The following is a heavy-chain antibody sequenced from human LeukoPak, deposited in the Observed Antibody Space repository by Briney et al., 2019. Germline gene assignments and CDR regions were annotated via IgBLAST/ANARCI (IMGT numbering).Heavy chain of an antibody. D-gene: IGHD6-19*01. CDR1: GFTFSSYG. CDR2: ISFDGSNK. CDR3: AKDEIGAVAGLLDY. V-gene: IGHV3-30*18. Sequence: GGSLRLSCAASGFTFSSYGMYRVRQAPGKGLEWVAVISFDGSNKYYADSVRGRFTVSRDNSKDTLYLQMNSLRAEDTAVYYCAKDEIGAVAGLLDYWGQGILVTVSS. J-gene: IGHJ4*02.